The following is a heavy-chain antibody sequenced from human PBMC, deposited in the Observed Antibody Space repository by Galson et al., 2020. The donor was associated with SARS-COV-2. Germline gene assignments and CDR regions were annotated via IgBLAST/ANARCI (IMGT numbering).Heavy chain of an antibody. J-gene: IGHJ5*02. Sequence: ASVKVSCKASGYTFTGYYIHWVRQAPGQGLEWMGWINPNSGGTNYAQKFQGRVTMTRDTSISTAYMELSRLRSDDTAVYYCARDEGHFRIWFDLWGQGTLVTVSS. D-gene: IGHD2-15*01. CDR3: ARDEGHFRIWFDL. V-gene: IGHV1-2*02. CDR1: GYTFTGYY. CDR2: INPNSGGT.